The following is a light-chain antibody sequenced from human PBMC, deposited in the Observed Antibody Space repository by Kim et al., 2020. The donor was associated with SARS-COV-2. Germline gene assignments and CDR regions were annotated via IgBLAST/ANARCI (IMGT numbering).Light chain of an antibody. V-gene: IGKV3-11*01. J-gene: IGKJ2*01. CDR1: QSVSSY. CDR2: DAS. CDR3: QQRSNWQT. Sequence: LSLSPGERATLSGRASQSVSSYLAWYQQKPGQAPRLLIYDASNRATGIPARFSGSGSGTDFTLTISSLEPEDFAVYYCQQRSNWQTFGQGTKLEI.